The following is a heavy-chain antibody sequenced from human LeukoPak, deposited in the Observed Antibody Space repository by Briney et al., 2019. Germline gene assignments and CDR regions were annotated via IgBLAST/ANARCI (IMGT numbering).Heavy chain of an antibody. D-gene: IGHD2-2*01. V-gene: IGHV3-7*01. CDR3: ARASPDGYCSSTSCPADY. Sequence: GGSLRLSCAASGFTFSGYWMTWVRQAPGKGLEWVANIKQDGSEKFYVDSVKGRFTVSRDNAKNSLYLQMNSLRVEDTAVYYCARASPDGYCSSTSCPADYWGQGTLVTVSS. CDR2: IKQDGSEK. J-gene: IGHJ4*02. CDR1: GFTFSGYW.